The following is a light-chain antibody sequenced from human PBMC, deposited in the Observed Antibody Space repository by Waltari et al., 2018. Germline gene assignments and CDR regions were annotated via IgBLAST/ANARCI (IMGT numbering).Light chain of an antibody. CDR3: QQSYSTSIFT. J-gene: IGKJ3*01. Sequence: DIQMTPSPSSLSASVGDRVTMTCRASQSISIYLNWYQQKPGKAPKLLIYAASTLQSGVPSRFSASGSGTDFTLTISSLQPEDFATYYCQQSYSTSIFTFGPGTKVDIK. V-gene: IGKV1-39*01. CDR2: AAS. CDR1: QSISIY.